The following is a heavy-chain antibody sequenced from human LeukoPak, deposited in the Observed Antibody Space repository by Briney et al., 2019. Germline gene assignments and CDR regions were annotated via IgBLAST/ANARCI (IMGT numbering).Heavy chain of an antibody. CDR3: ARVMTGYAFDI. CDR2: IYYSGNT. J-gene: IGHJ3*02. CDR1: GGSISSYY. D-gene: IGHD3-9*01. Sequence: SETLSLTCTVSGGSISSYYWSWIRQPPGKGLEWIGYIYYSGNTNSNPSLKSRVTISVDKSKNQFSLKLSSVTAADTAVYYCARVMTGYAFDIWGQGTMVTVSS. V-gene: IGHV4-59*12.